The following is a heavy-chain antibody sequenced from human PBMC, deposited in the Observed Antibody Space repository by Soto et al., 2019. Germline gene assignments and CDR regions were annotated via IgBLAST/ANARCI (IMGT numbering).Heavy chain of an antibody. Sequence: QLQLQESGPGLVKPSETLSLTCTVSGGSISSSSYYWGWIRQPPGKGLEWIGSIYYSGSTYYNPSLKSRVTISVDTSKNQFSLKLSSVTAADTAVYYCARHHPHITSHAWFDPWGQGTLVTVSS. V-gene: IGHV4-39*01. D-gene: IGHD2-21*01. J-gene: IGHJ5*02. CDR3: ARHHPHITSHAWFDP. CDR2: IYYSGST. CDR1: GGSISSSSYY.